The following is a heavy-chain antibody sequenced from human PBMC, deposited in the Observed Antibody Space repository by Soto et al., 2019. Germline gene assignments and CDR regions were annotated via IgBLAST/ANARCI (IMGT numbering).Heavy chain of an antibody. CDR2: ISSSGTTI. J-gene: IGHJ6*02. D-gene: IGHD2-21*01. V-gene: IGHV3-11*01. CDR3: ARGHSIFYGMDV. Sequence: QVQLLESGGGLVKPGGSLRLSCAASGFTFSDYYMNWIRQAPVKGLEWVSYISSSGTTIYYADSVKGRFTISRDNAKNSLFLQMNSLRAEDTALYYCARGHSIFYGMDVWGQGTTVTVSS. CDR1: GFTFSDYY.